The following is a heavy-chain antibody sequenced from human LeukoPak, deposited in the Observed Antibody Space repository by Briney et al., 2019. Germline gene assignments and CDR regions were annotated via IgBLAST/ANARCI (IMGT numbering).Heavy chain of an antibody. CDR2: IFYSGST. V-gene: IGHV4-39*07. D-gene: IGHD4-11*01. J-gene: IGHJ4*02. CDR1: GGSISTSSYY. CDR3: ATMTTVTMYSYYFDS. Sequence: SETLSLTCTVSGGSISTSSYYWGWVRQPPGKGLEWIGNIFYSGSTYYSPSLKSRVTISLDTSRNQFSLKLNSVTAADTAVYSCATMTTVTMYSYYFDSWGQGTLVTVS.